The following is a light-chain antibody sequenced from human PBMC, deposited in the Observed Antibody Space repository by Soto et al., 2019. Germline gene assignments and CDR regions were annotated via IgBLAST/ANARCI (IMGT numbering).Light chain of an antibody. Sequence: QSVLTQPPSVSGAPGQRVTISCNGSSSNIGAGYDVHWYQQLPGTAPKLLIYGNSNRPSGVPDRFSGSKSGTSASLAITGLQAEDEADYYCQSYDSSLSGSVLGTGTKVNV. CDR3: QSYDSSLSGSV. V-gene: IGLV1-40*01. J-gene: IGLJ1*01. CDR1: SSNIGAGYD. CDR2: GNS.